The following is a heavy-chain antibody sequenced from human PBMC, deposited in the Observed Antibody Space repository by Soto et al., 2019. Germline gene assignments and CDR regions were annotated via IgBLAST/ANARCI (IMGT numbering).Heavy chain of an antibody. CDR1: GGSISSYY. Sequence: SETLSLTCSVSGGSISSYYWSWIRQPPGRGLEWIGYIYYTGSTNYNPSLKSRVTISVDRSKNQFSLKLSSVTAADTAVYYCARSDSYGIDFDYWGQGTLVTVS. CDR3: ARSDSYGIDFDY. V-gene: IGHV4-59*12. CDR2: IYYTGST. D-gene: IGHD5-18*01. J-gene: IGHJ4*02.